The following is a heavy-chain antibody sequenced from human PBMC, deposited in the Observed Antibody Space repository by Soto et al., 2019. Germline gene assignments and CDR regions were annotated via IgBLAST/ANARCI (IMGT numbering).Heavy chain of an antibody. CDR1: GFTFSSYA. CDR2: ISGSGGST. V-gene: IGHV3-23*01. Sequence: GGSLRLSCAASGFTFSSYAMSWVRQAPGKGLEWVSAISGSGGSTYYADSVKGRFTISRDNSKNTLYLQMDSLRAEDTAVYYCANDFQYYYDSSGYDDAFDIWGQGTMVTVSS. J-gene: IGHJ3*02. D-gene: IGHD3-22*01. CDR3: ANDFQYYYDSSGYDDAFDI.